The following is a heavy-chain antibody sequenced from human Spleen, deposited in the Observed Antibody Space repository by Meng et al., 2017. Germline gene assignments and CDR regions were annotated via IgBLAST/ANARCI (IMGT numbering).Heavy chain of an antibody. V-gene: IGHV4-59*01. CDR3: ARGGTSSKWFYP. Sequence: QVQLQESGPGLVKPSETLSLTCTVSGGSIRNEYWSWSRQSPGKGLEWIAYIYDRVTTNSSPSLASRVSISIDTSKNQFSLKMTSVTAADTAVYYCARGGTSSKWFYPWGQGTLVTVSS. J-gene: IGHJ5*02. D-gene: IGHD2-2*01. CDR1: GGSIRNEY. CDR2: IYDRVTT.